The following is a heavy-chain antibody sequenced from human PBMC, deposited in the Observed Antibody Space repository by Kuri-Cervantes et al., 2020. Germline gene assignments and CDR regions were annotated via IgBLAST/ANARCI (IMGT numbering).Heavy chain of an antibody. D-gene: IGHD3-22*01. J-gene: IGHJ4*02. CDR1: GGSFSGYY. Sequence: SETLSLTCAVYGGSFSGYYWSWIRQPAGKGLEWIGRIYTSGSTNYNPSLKSRVTMSVDTSKNQFSLKLSSVTAADTAVYYCAREKRGYYDSSGYHPCDYWGQGTLVTVSS. V-gene: IGHV4-4*07. CDR3: AREKRGYYDSSGYHPCDY. CDR2: IYTSGST.